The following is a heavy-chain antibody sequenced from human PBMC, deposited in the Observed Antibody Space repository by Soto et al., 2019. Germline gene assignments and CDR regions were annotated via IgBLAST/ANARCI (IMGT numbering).Heavy chain of an antibody. Sequence: QVQLMQSGAEVKQPGASVKVSCKASGYTFSSFGISWVRQTPGQGLEWMGWISTSNDNTDYAQKLQGRVTMTTDTSTSTAYTELRSLRSDAAAVYYWARGRGEPRFDPRRQGTPVTVSS. J-gene: IGHJ5*02. V-gene: IGHV1-18*01. CDR3: ARGRGEPRFDP. CDR1: GYTFSSFG. D-gene: IGHD3-16*01. CDR2: ISTSNDNT.